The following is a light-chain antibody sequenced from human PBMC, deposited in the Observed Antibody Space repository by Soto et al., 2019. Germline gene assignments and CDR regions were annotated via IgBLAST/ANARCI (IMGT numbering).Light chain of an antibody. CDR2: GAS. V-gene: IGKV3-20*01. CDR1: QSVSTSY. CDR3: QQYGNSPWT. Sequence: DIVLTQSPGPLSSSVGERATISCRASQSVSTSYLAWYQKKPGQAPMLLIYGASSRPTGIPDRFSGSGSGTDFTLTISRLEPEDFAVYYCQQYGNSPWTFGQGTKVEIK. J-gene: IGKJ1*01.